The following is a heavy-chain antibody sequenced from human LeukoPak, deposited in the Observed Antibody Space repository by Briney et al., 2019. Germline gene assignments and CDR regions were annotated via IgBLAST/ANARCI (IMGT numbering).Heavy chain of an antibody. CDR3: ARENRDLSEYGGYCDY. Sequence: SGGSLRLSCAASGFTFSSYAMHWVRQAPGKGLEWVAVTSHPGTNKYYADSVRGRFTISRDTPKNTLNLQMDSLRPEDTAVYYCARENRDLSEYGGYCDYWGQGTLVSVSS. CDR1: GFTFSSYA. D-gene: IGHD4-17*01. V-gene: IGHV3-30*01. J-gene: IGHJ4*02. CDR2: TSHPGTNK.